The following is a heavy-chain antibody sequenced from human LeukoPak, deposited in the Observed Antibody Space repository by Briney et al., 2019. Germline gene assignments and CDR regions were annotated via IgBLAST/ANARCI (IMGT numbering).Heavy chain of an antibody. Sequence: PGGSLRLSCAPSGFTFSSYWMSWVRQAPGKGLEWVANIKQDGSEKYYVDSVKGRFTISRDNAKNSLYLQMNSLRAEDTAVYYCARDLTIRVRGVIIYFDYWGQGTLVTVSS. CDR3: ARDLTIRVRGVIIYFDY. J-gene: IGHJ4*02. V-gene: IGHV3-7*03. D-gene: IGHD3-10*01. CDR2: IKQDGSEK. CDR1: GFTFSSYW.